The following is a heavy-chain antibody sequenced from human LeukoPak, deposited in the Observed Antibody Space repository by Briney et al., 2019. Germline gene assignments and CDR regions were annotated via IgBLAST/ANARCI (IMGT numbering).Heavy chain of an antibody. CDR1: GFTFSSYS. CDR2: ISSSSSYI. Sequence: GGSLRLSCAASGFTFSSYSMNWVRQAPGKGLEWVSSISSSSSYIYYADSVKGRFTISRDNAKNSLYLQMNSLRAEDTAVYYCAKDIPGVVYYYYGMDVWGQGTTVTVSS. CDR3: AKDIPGVVYYYYGMDV. J-gene: IGHJ6*02. D-gene: IGHD7-27*01. V-gene: IGHV3-21*04.